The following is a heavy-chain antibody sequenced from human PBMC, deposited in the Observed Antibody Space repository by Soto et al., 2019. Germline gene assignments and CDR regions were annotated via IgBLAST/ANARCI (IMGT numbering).Heavy chain of an antibody. Sequence: EVQLVESGGGSVQPGGSLRLSCAASGFTFSDHQMDWVRQAPGKGLEWVGRSRNKANSYTTEYAASVKGRFTISRDDSKNSLYLQMNSLKIEDTAVYYCARVVGAPNWFDPWGQGTLVTVSS. CDR2: SRNKANSYTT. V-gene: IGHV3-72*01. CDR3: ARVVGAPNWFDP. D-gene: IGHD1-26*01. CDR1: GFTFSDHQ. J-gene: IGHJ5*02.